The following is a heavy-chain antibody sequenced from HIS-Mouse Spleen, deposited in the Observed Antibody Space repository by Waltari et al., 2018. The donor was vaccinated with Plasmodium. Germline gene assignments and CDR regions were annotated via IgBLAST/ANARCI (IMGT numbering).Heavy chain of an antibody. V-gene: IGHV3-7*01. CDR3: ASSWYWYFDL. J-gene: IGHJ2*01. D-gene: IGHD6-13*01. CDR2: IKQDGSEK. Sequence: EVQLVESGGGLVQPGGSLRLSCAASGFTFRSYWMSWVRQAPGKGLEWVANIKQDGSEKYYVDAVKGRFTISRDNAKNSLYLQMNSLSAEDTAVYYCASSWYWYFDLWGRGTLVTVSS. CDR1: GFTFRSYW.